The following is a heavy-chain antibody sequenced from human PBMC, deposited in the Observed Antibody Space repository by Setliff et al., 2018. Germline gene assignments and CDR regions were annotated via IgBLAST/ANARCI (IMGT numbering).Heavy chain of an antibody. CDR1: GYTFTNHY. D-gene: IGHD3-22*01. CDR3: ARGYYDSYARYYVVGDY. CDR2: INPGGGST. Sequence: ASVKVSCKASGYTFTNHYMHWVRQAPGQGLEWMGMINPGGGSTTYAQKFQGRVTMTRDTSTSTVYMELSSLRTEDSAVYYCARGYYDSYARYYVVGDYWGQGTPVTVSS. V-gene: IGHV1-46*01. J-gene: IGHJ4*02.